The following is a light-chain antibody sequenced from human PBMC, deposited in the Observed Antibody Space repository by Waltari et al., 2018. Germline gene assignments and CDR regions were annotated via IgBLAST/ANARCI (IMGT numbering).Light chain of an antibody. CDR2: WAS. V-gene: IGKV4-1*01. CDR1: QRVLYSSNNKNY. Sequence: IVMTQSPDSLAVSLGERATINCKSSQRVLYSSNNKNYLAWYQQKAGQPPTLLIYWASNRASGVPDRFSGSGSGTDFTLTISSLQAEDVAVYYCQQYYATPPWTFGQGTKV. J-gene: IGKJ1*01. CDR3: QQYYATPPWT.